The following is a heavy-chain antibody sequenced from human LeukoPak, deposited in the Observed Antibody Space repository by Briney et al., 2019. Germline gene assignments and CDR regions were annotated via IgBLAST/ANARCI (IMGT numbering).Heavy chain of an antibody. J-gene: IGHJ4*02. CDR3: AKDLRGAHYYDSSGYFDY. Sequence: PGRSLRLSCVASGFTFDDYGINWVRQAPGKGLEWVSGIRWKSGSIAYADSVKGRFTISRDNAKNSLYLQMNSLRAEDTALYYCAKDLRGAHYYDSSGYFDYWGQGTLVTVSS. CDR2: IRWKSGSI. V-gene: IGHV3-9*01. D-gene: IGHD3-22*01. CDR1: GFTFDDYG.